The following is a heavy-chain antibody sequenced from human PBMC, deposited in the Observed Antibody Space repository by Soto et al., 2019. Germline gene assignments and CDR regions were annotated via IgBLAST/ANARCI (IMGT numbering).Heavy chain of an antibody. CDR2: MYSGGSV. CDR1: GFTVYSHY. D-gene: IGHD6-13*01. J-gene: IGHJ4*02. V-gene: IGHV3-53*05. CDR3: AKADRGGYSSSPQPEA. Sequence: AGWSLRLSCAASGFTVYSHYMTWVRQAPGKGLEWVSIMYSGGSVYYADSVKGRFTISRDNSKNTLSLQMDSLRVEDTALYYCAKADRGGYSSSPQPEAWGQGTLVTVSS.